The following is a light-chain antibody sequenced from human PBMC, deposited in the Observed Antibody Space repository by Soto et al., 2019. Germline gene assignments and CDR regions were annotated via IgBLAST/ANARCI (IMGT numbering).Light chain of an antibody. Sequence: DIQMTQSPSSLSVSVGDRVTITCRANQNISNYLNWYQQKPGKVPKLLIYAASSLQSGVPSRFSGSGSGTDFTLTISSLQPDDFATYYCQQYDSYWTFGQGTKVDIK. V-gene: IGKV1-39*01. CDR1: QNISNY. J-gene: IGKJ1*01. CDR2: AAS. CDR3: QQYDSYWT.